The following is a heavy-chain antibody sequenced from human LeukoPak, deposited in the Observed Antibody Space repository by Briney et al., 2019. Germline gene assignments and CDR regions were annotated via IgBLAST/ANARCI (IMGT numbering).Heavy chain of an antibody. D-gene: IGHD6-19*01. J-gene: IGHJ2*01. V-gene: IGHV3-23*01. CDR2: ISGSGGST. Sequence: GGSLRLSCAASRFTFSSYAMSWVRQAPGKGLEWVSAISGSGGSTYYADSVKGRFTISRDNSKNTLYLQMNSLRAEDTAVYYCAKGAYSSGWHYWYFDLWGRGTLVTVSS. CDR1: RFTFSSYA. CDR3: AKGAYSSGWHYWYFDL.